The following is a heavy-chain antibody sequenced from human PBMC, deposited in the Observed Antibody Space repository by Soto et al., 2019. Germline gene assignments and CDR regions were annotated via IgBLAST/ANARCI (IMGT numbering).Heavy chain of an antibody. CDR1: GFTFSSYA. D-gene: IGHD1-26*01. CDR3: AKDQYSGSPGKPDY. J-gene: IGHJ4*02. CDR2: ISGSGGST. V-gene: IGHV3-23*01. Sequence: EVQLLESGGGLVQPGGSLRLSCAASGFTFSSYAMSWVRQAPGKGLEWVSTISGSGGSTYYADSVKGRLTISRDNSKNTLYLQMNSLRDEDTAVYYCAKDQYSGSPGKPDYWGQGTLVTVSS.